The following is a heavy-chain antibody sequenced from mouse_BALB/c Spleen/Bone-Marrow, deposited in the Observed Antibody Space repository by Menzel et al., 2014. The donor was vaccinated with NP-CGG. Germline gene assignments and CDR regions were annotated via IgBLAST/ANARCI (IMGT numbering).Heavy chain of an antibody. J-gene: IGHJ4*01. CDR1: GYTFTDYA. CDR3: ARSGKVRNAMDY. D-gene: IGHD2-14*01. CDR2: ISSYYGDA. Sequence: VQLQQSGAELVRPGVSVKISCKGSGYTFTDYAVHWVKQSHTKSLEWIRLISSYYGDATYNQKFKGKATMTVDKSSSTAFLELARLTSEDSAIYYCARSGKVRNAMDYWAQGTSVTVSS. V-gene: IGHV1-67*01.